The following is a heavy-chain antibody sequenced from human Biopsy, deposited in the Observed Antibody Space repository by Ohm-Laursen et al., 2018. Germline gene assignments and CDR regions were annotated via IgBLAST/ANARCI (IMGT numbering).Heavy chain of an antibody. CDR1: GGSFTGHY. Sequence: SDTLSLTCTVSGGSFTGHYWSWIRQPPGKGLEWIGHISYTGYTSYNASHKSRVTISIDTSRNHFSLRLSSLTAADTAVYYCARGSNEYGGLYFPHWGQGTLVTVSS. V-gene: IGHV4-59*11. CDR3: ARGSNEYGGLYFPH. D-gene: IGHD4-23*01. J-gene: IGHJ1*01. CDR2: ISYTGYT.